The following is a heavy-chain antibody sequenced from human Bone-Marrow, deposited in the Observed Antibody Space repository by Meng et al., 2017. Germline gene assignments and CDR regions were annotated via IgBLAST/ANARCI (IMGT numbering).Heavy chain of an antibody. CDR3: ARGGFIVVETAKNDAFDL. Sequence: ASVKVSCKASGYSFTRYGIHWVRQAPGQGLEWMGWISAYNGNTNYAQKVQGRVTMTTDTSTSTAYMEVRTLRSDDTAVYYCARGGFIVVETAKNDAFDLWGQGTMVTVSS. V-gene: IGHV1-18*01. J-gene: IGHJ3*01. CDR1: GYSFTRYG. D-gene: IGHD2-21*02. CDR2: ISAYNGNT.